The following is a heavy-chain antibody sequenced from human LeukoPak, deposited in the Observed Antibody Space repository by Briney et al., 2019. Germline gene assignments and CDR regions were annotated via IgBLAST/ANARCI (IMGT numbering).Heavy chain of an antibody. Sequence: ASVKVSCKASGYTFTSYAMNWVRQAPGQGLEWMGWINTNTGNPTYAQGFTGRFVFSLDTSVSTAYLQISSLKAEDTAVYYCARVTYGSGSYYDFDYWGQGTLVAVSS. CDR2: INTNTGNP. CDR3: ARVTYGSGSYYDFDY. V-gene: IGHV7-4-1*02. D-gene: IGHD3-10*01. CDR1: GYTFTSYA. J-gene: IGHJ4*02.